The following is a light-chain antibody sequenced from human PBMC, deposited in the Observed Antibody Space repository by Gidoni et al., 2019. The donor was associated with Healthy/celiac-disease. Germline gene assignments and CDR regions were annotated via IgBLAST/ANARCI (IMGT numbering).Light chain of an antibody. V-gene: IGLV3-19*01. J-gene: IGLJ2*01. CDR2: GKN. CDR3: TSRDSSGNHVV. Sequence: SAELTQDPAVSVALGQTVRITCQGDSLRSYYASWYQQKPGQAPVLVIYGKNNRPSGIPDRFSGSSSGTTASLTITGAQAEDDADYYCTSRDSSGNHVVFGGGTKLTVL. CDR1: SLRSYY.